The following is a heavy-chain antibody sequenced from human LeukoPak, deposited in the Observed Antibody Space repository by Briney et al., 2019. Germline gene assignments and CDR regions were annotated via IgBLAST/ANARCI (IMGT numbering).Heavy chain of an antibody. CDR1: GYTFTGYY. V-gene: IGHV1-2*02. J-gene: IGHJ4*02. CDR2: INPNSGGT. Sequence: ASVKVSCKASGYTFTGYYMHWVRQAPGQGLEWMGWINPNSGGTNYAQKFQGRVTMTRDTSIGTAYMELSRLRSDDTAVYYCARVKSIQLNAFDYWGQGTLVTVSS. CDR3: ARVKSIQLNAFDY. D-gene: IGHD5-18*01.